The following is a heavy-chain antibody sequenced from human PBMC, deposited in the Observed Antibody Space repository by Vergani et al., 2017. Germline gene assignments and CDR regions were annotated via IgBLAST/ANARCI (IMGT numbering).Heavy chain of an antibody. Sequence: QVQLVQSGAEVKKPGASVKVSCKASGYTFTSYGINWVRQATGQGLEWMGWMNPISGNTGYAQNLQGRLTITRNTSVNTAYMELSSLTSEDMAVYYCVRARRTCTYDHCPRYYYDLWGQGTLVTVSS. D-gene: IGHD2-8*01. CDR2: MNPISGNT. J-gene: IGHJ4*02. V-gene: IGHV1-8*03. CDR3: VRARRTCTYDHCPRYYYDL. CDR1: GYTFTSYG.